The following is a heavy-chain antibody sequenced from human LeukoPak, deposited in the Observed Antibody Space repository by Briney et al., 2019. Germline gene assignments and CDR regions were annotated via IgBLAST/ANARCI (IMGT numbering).Heavy chain of an antibody. D-gene: IGHD3-9*01. CDR2: IYTSGST. V-gene: IGHV4-4*07. J-gene: IGHJ4*02. CDR1: DDSITIYY. CDR3: ARDKGYYDILTGYYYYFDY. Sequence: SETLSLTCTVSDDSITIYYWTWIRQPAGKGLEWIGRIYTSGSTNYNPSLKSRVTISVDTSKNQFSLKLSSVTAADTAVYYCARDKGYYDILTGYYYYFDYWGQGTLVTVSS.